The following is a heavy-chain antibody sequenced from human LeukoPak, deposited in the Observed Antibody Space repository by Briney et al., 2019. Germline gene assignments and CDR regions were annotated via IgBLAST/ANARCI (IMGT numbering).Heavy chain of an antibody. CDR3: ARDDFWSGSFRFDP. CDR2: IKQDGSEK. Sequence: GSLRLSCAASGFTLSSYWMAWVRQGPGKGLEWVANIKQDGSEKWYMDSVKGRFTISRDNAKSSLYLQMNSLRAEDTAVYYCARDDFWSGSFRFDPWGQGTLVTVSS. J-gene: IGHJ5*02. V-gene: IGHV3-7*01. CDR1: GFTLSSYW. D-gene: IGHD3-3*01.